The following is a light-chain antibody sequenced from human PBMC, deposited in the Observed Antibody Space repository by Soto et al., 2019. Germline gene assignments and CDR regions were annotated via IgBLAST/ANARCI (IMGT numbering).Light chain of an antibody. Sequence: EIVLTQSPGTLFLSPGESAALSCRASQSISNNFLAWYQRKPGQAPRLLIYGASYRATDIPYRFSGSGSGTDFTLTITRLEPDDFAVYYCQQYGASPPTFGQGTKVEVK. CDR2: GAS. J-gene: IGKJ1*01. CDR1: QSISNNF. CDR3: QQYGASPPT. V-gene: IGKV3-20*01.